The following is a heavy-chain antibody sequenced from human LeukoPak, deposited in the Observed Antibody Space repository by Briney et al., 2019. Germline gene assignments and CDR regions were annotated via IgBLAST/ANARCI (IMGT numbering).Heavy chain of an antibody. V-gene: IGHV4-38-2*02. CDR2: IYHSGST. Sequence: SETLSLTCTVSGYSISSGYYWGWIRQPPGKGLERIGYIYHSGSTYYNPSLKSRVTISVDRSKNQFSLKLSSVTAADTAVYYCSGGGIGYDAFDIWGQGTMVTVSS. J-gene: IGHJ3*02. CDR3: SGGGIGYDAFDI. CDR1: GYSISSGYY. D-gene: IGHD3-16*01.